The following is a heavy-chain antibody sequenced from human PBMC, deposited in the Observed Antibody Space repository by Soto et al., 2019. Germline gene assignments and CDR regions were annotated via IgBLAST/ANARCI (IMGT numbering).Heavy chain of an antibody. D-gene: IGHD1-7*01. CDR1: GSIFSGYG. CDR2: IWYDGSNK. CDR3: ARDGIGGTVFRGFCDY. J-gene: IGHJ4*02. V-gene: IGHV3-33*01. Sequence: QKYLVESGGGVVQPGGSLRLSCVASGSIFSGYGMHWVRQAPGKGLEWVAVIWYDGSNKYYADSVKGRFTISRDNSKNMHDLQMDSPRAEDTAVYYCARDGIGGTVFRGFCDYWGQGTLVTVSS.